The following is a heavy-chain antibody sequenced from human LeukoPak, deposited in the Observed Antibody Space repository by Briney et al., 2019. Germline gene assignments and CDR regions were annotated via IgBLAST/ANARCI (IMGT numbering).Heavy chain of an antibody. CDR3: ASWVYCSSTSCPRAWFDP. CDR1: GGTFSSYA. J-gene: IGHJ5*02. Sequence: SVKVSCKASGGTFSSYAISWVRQAPGQGLEWMGGIIPIFGTANYAQKFQGRVTITTDESTSTAYMELSSLRSEDTAVYYCASWVYCSSTSCPRAWFDPWAREPWSPSPQ. D-gene: IGHD2-2*01. V-gene: IGHV1-69*05. CDR2: IIPIFGTA.